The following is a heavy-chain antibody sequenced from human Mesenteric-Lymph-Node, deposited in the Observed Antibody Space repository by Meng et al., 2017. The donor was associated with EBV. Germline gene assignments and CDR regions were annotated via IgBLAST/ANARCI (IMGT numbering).Heavy chain of an antibody. CDR1: GGAIIGSPW. Sequence: QVQLQESGTGLVKPSGXLSLTCSVXGGAIIGSPWWSWDRRPPGKGLEWIGEIHHSGSNSYNPSLKSRVTIAVDKSKNQFSLNLSSVTAADTAVYYCARGHGCGGGGDSCYSLVFDFWGQGTLVTVSS. D-gene: IGHD2-15*01. J-gene: IGHJ4*02. CDR3: ARGHGCGGGGDSCYSLVFDF. CDR2: IHHSGSN. V-gene: IGHV4-4*02.